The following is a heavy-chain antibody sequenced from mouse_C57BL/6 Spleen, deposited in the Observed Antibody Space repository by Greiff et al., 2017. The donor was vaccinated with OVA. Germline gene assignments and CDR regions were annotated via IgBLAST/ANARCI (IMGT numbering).Heavy chain of an antibody. J-gene: IGHJ1*03. CDR3: ARDPGSITTVVERWYFDV. V-gene: IGHV5-4*01. Sequence: EVNVVESGGGLVKPGGSLKLSRAASGFTFSSYAMSWVRQTPEKRLEWVATISDGGSYTYYPDNVKGRFTISRDNAKNNLYLQMSHLKSEDTAMYYCARDPGSITTVVERWYFDVWGTGTTVTVSS. D-gene: IGHD1-1*01. CDR2: ISDGGSYT. CDR1: GFTFSSYA.